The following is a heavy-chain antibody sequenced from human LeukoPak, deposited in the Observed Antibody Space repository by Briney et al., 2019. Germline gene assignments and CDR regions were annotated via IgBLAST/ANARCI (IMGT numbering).Heavy chain of an antibody. CDR2: IYYSGST. CDR1: GGSISSYY. Sequence: SETLSLTCTVPGGSISSYYWSWIRQPPGKGLEWIGYIYYSGSTNYNPSLKSRVTISVDTSKNQFSLKLSSVTAADTAVYYCARTYCSSTSCYEDWFDPWGQGTLVTVSS. J-gene: IGHJ5*02. V-gene: IGHV4-59*01. D-gene: IGHD2-2*01. CDR3: ARTYCSSTSCYEDWFDP.